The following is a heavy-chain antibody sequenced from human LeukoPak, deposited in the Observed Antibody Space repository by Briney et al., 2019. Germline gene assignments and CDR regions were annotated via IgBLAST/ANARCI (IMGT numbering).Heavy chain of an antibody. CDR2: IYYSGST. Sequence: SETLSLTCTVSGGSISSSSYYWGWIRQPPGKGLEWIGSIYYSGSTYYNPSLKSRVTISVDTSKNQFSLKLSSVTAADTAVYYCARAPRGSIAAAGLFDYWGQGTLVTVSS. CDR1: GGSISSSSYY. CDR3: ARAPRGSIAAAGLFDY. D-gene: IGHD6-13*01. V-gene: IGHV4-39*07. J-gene: IGHJ4*02.